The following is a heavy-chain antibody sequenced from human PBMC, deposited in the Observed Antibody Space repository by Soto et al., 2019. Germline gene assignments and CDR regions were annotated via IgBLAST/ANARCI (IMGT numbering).Heavy chain of an antibody. V-gene: IGHV1-3*01. CDR3: ARGRAPAAAGHPWGVSYYGMDV. CDR1: GYTFTIYS. J-gene: IGHJ6*02. CDR2: INAGNGNT. Sequence: GASVKVSCKASGYTFTIYSMHWVRQAPGQRLEWMGWINAGNGNTKYSQKFQGRVTITRDTSASTAYMELSSLRSEDTAVYYCARGRAPAAAGHPWGVSYYGMDVWGQGTTVSVSS. D-gene: IGHD6-13*01.